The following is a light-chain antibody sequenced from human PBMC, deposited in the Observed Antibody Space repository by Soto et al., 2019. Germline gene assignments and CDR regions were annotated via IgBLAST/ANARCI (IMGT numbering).Light chain of an antibody. Sequence: DIQMTQSPSSLSASIGDRVTITCQASQDIKKYLSWYQQKPGRAPKLLIYGASNFETGVPSRFSGRGYGTEFTLVISSLQPEDVATYYCQHYDNLPPFTFGPGTKV. CDR2: GAS. J-gene: IGKJ3*01. CDR1: QDIKKY. CDR3: QHYDNLPPFT. V-gene: IGKV1-33*01.